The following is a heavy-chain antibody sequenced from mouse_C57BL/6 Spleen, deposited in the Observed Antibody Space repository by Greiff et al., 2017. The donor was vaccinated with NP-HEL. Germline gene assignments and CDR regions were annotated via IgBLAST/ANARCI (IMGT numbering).Heavy chain of an antibody. V-gene: IGHV1-54*01. J-gene: IGHJ2*01. CDR3: ARCDYDGVFDY. Sequence: VKLQESGAELVRPGTSVKVSCKASGYAFTNYLIEWVKQRPGQGLEWIGVINPGSGGTNYNEKFKGKATLTADKSSSTAYMQLSSLTSEDSAVYFCARCDYDGVFDYWGQGTTLTVSS. CDR2: INPGSGGT. CDR1: GYAFTNYL. D-gene: IGHD2-4*01.